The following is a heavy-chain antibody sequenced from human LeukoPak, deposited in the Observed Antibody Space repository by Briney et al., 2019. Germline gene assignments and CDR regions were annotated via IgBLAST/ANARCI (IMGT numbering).Heavy chain of an antibody. CDR3: ARGENYYDSSGYYPY. V-gene: IGHV1-46*01. Sequence: ASVKVSCKASGYTFPSYFMHWVRQAPGQGLEWMGIINPTGGSTTYAQKFQGRVTMTRDTSTSTVYMELSSLRSEDTAVYYCARGENYYDSSGYYPYWGQGTLVTVSS. CDR1: GYTFPSYF. J-gene: IGHJ4*02. CDR2: INPTGGST. D-gene: IGHD3-22*01.